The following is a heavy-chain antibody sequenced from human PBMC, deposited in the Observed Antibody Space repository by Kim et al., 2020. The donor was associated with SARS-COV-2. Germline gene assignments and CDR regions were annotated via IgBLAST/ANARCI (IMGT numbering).Heavy chain of an antibody. Sequence: GGSLRLSCSASGFTFDDYALTWYRQAPGQRLEWVGFVRIETYRATTRYAASVEGRFTISRDDSNSIAYLQMDSPKIEDTAVYYCARDRSSSVVADVWGQGTTVTVSS. J-gene: IGHJ6*02. CDR2: VRIETYRATT. V-gene: IGHV3-49*03. CDR1: GFTFDDYA. D-gene: IGHD2-15*01. CDR3: ARDRSSSVVADV.